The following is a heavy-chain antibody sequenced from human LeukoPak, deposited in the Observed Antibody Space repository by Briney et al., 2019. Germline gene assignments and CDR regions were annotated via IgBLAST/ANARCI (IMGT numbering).Heavy chain of an antibody. CDR2: ISAYNGNT. D-gene: IGHD5-18*01. CDR1: GGSFSSYA. Sequence: ASVKVSFKGSGGSFSSYAICWVRHGPRQGLEWMGRISAYNGNTNYSQKLQGRLTMTTDTSTSTAYMEQRSLRSDDTAVYYCARVDTARGPDADDIWGQGTMATVSS. V-gene: IGHV1-18*01. CDR3: ARVDTARGPDADDI. J-gene: IGHJ3*02.